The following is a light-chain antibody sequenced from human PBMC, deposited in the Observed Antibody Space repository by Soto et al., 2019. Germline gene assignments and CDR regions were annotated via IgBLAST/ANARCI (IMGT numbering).Light chain of an antibody. CDR2: EVT. V-gene: IGLV2-23*02. J-gene: IGLJ3*02. CDR3: SSYAGTVTLV. Sequence: QSALTQPASVSGSPGQSITISCTGTSGDVAIYDLVSWYQQYPGKAPQLIIYEVTKRPSGVYNRFSGSKSGNTASLTISGLQAEDEGDYYCSSYAGTVTLVFGGGTKLTVL. CDR1: SGDVAIYDL.